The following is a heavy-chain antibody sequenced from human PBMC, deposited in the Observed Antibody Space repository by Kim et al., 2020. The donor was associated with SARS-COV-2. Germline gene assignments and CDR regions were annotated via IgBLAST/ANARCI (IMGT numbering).Heavy chain of an antibody. CDR3: AKDKRVAVAARPSYYYYYGMDV. V-gene: IGHV3-9*01. D-gene: IGHD6-6*01. CDR1: GFTFDDYA. CDR2: ISWNSGSI. Sequence: GGSLRLSCAASGFTFDDYAMHWVRQAPGKGLEWVSGISWNSGSIGYADSVKGRFTISRDNAKNSLYLQMNSLRAEDTALYYCAKDKRVAVAARPSYYYYYGMDVWGQGTTVTVSS. J-gene: IGHJ6*02.